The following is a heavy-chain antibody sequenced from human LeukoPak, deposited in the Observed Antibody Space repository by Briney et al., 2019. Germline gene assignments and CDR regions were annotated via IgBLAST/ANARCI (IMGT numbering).Heavy chain of an antibody. J-gene: IGHJ4*02. CDR2: IYTSGST. V-gene: IGHV4-61*02. D-gene: IGHD6-6*01. Sequence: PSQTLSLTCTVSGGSISSGSYYWSWIRQPAGKGLEWIGRIYTSGSTNYNPSLKSRVTISVDTSKNQFSLKLSSVTAADTAVYYCARDLQIAARQGSYFDYWGQGTLVTVSP. CDR3: ARDLQIAARQGSYFDY. CDR1: GGSISSGSYY.